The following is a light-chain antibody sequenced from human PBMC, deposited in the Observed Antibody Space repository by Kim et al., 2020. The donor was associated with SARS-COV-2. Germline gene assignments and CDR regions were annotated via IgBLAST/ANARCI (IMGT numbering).Light chain of an antibody. CDR1: QGIRNE. J-gene: IGKJ4*01. CDR2: SAS. V-gene: IGKV1-6*01. CDR3: LQDNNNPLT. Sequence: AYVGDSAPITRRASQGIRNELGWYQKKQGKDPKVLIYSASNLQSGVPSRFSGSGSGTDFTLTISSLQPEDSATYYCLQDNNNPLTFGGGTKVDIK.